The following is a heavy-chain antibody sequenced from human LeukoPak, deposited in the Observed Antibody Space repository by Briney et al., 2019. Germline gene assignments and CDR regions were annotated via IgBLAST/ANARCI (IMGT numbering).Heavy chain of an antibody. D-gene: IGHD1-26*01. J-gene: IGHJ4*02. Sequence: ASVRVSCKTSGYTFTGYYIHWVRQTPGQGLERMGGIIPIFGTANYAQKFQGRVTITTDESTSTAYMELSSLRSEDTAVYYCARESGQWELAGAFDYWGQGTLVTVSS. V-gene: IGHV1-69*05. CDR1: GYTFTGYY. CDR2: IIPIFGTA. CDR3: ARESGQWELAGAFDY.